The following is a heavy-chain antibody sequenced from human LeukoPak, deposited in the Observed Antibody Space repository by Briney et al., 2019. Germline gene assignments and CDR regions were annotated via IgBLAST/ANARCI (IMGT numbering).Heavy chain of an antibody. CDR2: ISSSGSYI. Sequence: KAGGSLRLSCAASGFTFSSYSMNWVRQAPGKGLEWVSSISSSGSYIYYADSVKGRFTISRDNAKNSLYLQMNSLRAEDTAVYYCARNYGSGSSVVGYWSQGTLVTVSS. D-gene: IGHD3-10*01. CDR1: GFTFSSYS. V-gene: IGHV3-21*01. CDR3: ARNYGSGSSVVGY. J-gene: IGHJ4*02.